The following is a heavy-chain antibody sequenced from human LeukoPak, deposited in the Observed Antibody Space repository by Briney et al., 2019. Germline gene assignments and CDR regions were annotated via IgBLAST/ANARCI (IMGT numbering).Heavy chain of an antibody. CDR3: ARGGFYGSGRSTDY. Sequence: PAETLSLTCAVYDRSFRTYFWTWIRQLPGKGLEWIGETTYIENTTYNPSLKSRFTISVDTSKNQFSLKLTSVTAADTGLYYCARGGFYGSGRSTDYWGQGTLVTVSS. D-gene: IGHD3-10*01. CDR1: DRSFRTYF. J-gene: IGHJ4*02. V-gene: IGHV4-34*01. CDR2: TTYIENT.